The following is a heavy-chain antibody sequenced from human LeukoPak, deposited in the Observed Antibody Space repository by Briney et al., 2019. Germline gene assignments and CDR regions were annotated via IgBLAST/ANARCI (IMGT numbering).Heavy chain of an antibody. Sequence: SETLSLTCTVSGGSISRYYWSWIRQPPGKGLEWIGYIYYSGSTNYNPSLKSRVTISVDTSKNQFSLKLSSVTAADTAVYYCARDNWNYGSSMDVWGQGTTVTVSS. CDR1: GGSISRYY. CDR3: ARDNWNYGSSMDV. CDR2: IYYSGST. V-gene: IGHV4-59*13. J-gene: IGHJ6*02. D-gene: IGHD1-7*01.